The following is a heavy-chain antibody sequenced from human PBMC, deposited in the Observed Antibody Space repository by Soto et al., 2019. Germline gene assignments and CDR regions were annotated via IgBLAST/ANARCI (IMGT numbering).Heavy chain of an antibody. CDR1: GGTFSSYA. Sequence: SVKVSCKASGGTFSSYAISWVRQAPGQGLEWMGGIIPIFGTANYAQKFQGRVTITADESTSAAYMELSSLRSEDTAVYYCARGEFIVVVPAAISMDVWGQGTTVTV. CDR3: ARGEFIVVVPAAISMDV. V-gene: IGHV1-69*13. J-gene: IGHJ6*02. D-gene: IGHD2-2*01. CDR2: IIPIFGTA.